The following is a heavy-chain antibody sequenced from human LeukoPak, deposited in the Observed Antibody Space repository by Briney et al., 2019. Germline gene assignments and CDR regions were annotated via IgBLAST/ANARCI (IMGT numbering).Heavy chain of an antibody. D-gene: IGHD3-16*01. CDR1: GGSINNLF. CDR2: FSYSGGT. Sequence: PSETLSLTCTVSGGSINNLFWTWIRQPPGKGLEWIGYFSYSGGTTYNPSLKSRVTISIDTSRNQFSLNLNSVTAADTAVYYCAREGPLGKYYDYWGPGTLVTVSS. V-gene: IGHV4-59*01. J-gene: IGHJ4*02. CDR3: AREGPLGKYYDY.